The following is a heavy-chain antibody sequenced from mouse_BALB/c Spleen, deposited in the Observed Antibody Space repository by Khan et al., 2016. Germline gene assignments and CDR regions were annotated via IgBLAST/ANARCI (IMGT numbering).Heavy chain of an antibody. Sequence: QVQLKESGPGLVAPSQSLSITCTVSGFSLIAYGVNWVRPPPGKSLEWLGMIWGDGTTDYTSALKSRLNITKDNSKSQVFLKMNSLQTDDTARYYCARDGWGYYAMDYWGQGTSVTVSS. J-gene: IGHJ4*01. CDR1: GFSLIAYG. V-gene: IGHV2-6-7*01. CDR2: IWGDGTT. D-gene: IGHD2-2*01. CDR3: ARDGWGYYAMDY.